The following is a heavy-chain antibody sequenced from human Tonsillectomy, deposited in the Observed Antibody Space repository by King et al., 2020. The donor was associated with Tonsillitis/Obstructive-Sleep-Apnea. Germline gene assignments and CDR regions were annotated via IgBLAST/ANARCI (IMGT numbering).Heavy chain of an antibody. CDR2: LSSSSSTI. J-gene: IGHJ2*01. V-gene: IGHV3-48*02. D-gene: IGHD5-24*01. Sequence: VQLVESGGGLVQPGGSLRLSCSASGFTFSRYSMNWVRQAPGKGLECVSYLSSSSSTIYYAESVKGRFTISRDNAKNSLYLQMNSLRDEDTAVYYCARDKDDDWYFDLWGRGTLVTVAS. CDR3: ARDKDDDWYFDL. CDR1: GFTFSRYS.